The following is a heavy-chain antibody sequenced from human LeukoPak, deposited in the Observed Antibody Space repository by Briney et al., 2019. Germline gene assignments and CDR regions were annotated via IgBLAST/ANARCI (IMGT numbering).Heavy chain of an antibody. CDR1: GFTFSTYW. CDR3: VRADSTSSFDH. V-gene: IGHV3-74*01. Sequence: PGGSLRLSCTASGFTFSTYWMHWVRQAPGRGLVWVSRINSDGSSASYADSVKGRFTISRDNAKNTLYLQMNSLRAEDTALYYCVRADSTSSFDHWGQGTLATVSS. J-gene: IGHJ4*02. CDR2: INSDGSSA. D-gene: IGHD2-2*01.